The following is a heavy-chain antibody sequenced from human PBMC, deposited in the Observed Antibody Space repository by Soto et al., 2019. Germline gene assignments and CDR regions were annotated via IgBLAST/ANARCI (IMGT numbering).Heavy chain of an antibody. J-gene: IGHJ6*02. CDR3: TRGPTATDYGDCEGYYYGMDV. V-gene: IGHV3-49*04. CDR2: LRSKAYGGTT. D-gene: IGHD4-17*01. Sequence: PGGSLSLSCTASGFTFGDYAMSWVRQAPGKGLEWVGFLRSKAYGGTTEYAASVKGRFTISRDDSKSIAYLQMNSLKTEDTAVYYCTRGPTATDYGDCEGYYYGMDVWGQGTTVTVSS. CDR1: GFTFGDYA.